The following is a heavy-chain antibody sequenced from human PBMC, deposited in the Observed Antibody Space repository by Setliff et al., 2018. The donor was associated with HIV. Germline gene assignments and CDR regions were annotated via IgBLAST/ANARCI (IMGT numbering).Heavy chain of an antibody. CDR3: ATLDY. CDR2: INPNSGGT. V-gene: IGHV1-2*02. Sequence: ASVKVSCKASGGTFSNYAFSWVRQAPGQGLEWMGWINPNSGGTNYAQKFRGRVTMTRDTSINTAYMELSRLRSDDTAVYYCATLDYWGQGTLVTVSS. J-gene: IGHJ4*02. CDR1: GGTFSNYA.